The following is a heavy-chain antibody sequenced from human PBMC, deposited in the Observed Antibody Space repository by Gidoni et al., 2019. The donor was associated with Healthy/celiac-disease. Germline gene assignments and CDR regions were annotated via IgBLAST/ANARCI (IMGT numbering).Heavy chain of an antibody. CDR2: INHSGST. J-gene: IGHJ4*02. V-gene: IGHV4-34*01. Sequence: QVQLQQWGAGLLKPSETLSLTCAVDGGSFSGYYWSWIRQPPGKGLEWIGEINHSGSTNYNPSLKSRVTISVDTSKNQFSLKLSSVTAADTAVYYCARGGRITMVRGPRSRHYFDYWGQGTLVTVSS. D-gene: IGHD3-10*01. CDR1: GGSFSGYY. CDR3: ARGGRITMVRGPRSRHYFDY.